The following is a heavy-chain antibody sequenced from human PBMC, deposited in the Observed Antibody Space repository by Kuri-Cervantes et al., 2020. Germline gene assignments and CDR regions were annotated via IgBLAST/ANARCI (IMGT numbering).Heavy chain of an antibody. J-gene: IGHJ6*02. V-gene: IGHV4-59*01. Sequence: SETLSLTCTVSGGSISSYYWSWIRQPPGKGLEWIGYIYYSGSTNYNPSLKSRVTISVDTSKNQFSLKLSSVTAADTAVYYCAGYSSGWRYYYGMDVWGQGTTVTVSS. CDR1: GGSISSYY. CDR2: IYYSGST. D-gene: IGHD6-19*01. CDR3: AGYSSGWRYYYGMDV.